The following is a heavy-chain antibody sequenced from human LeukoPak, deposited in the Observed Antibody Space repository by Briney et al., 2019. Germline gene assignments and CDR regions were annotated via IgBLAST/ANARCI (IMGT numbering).Heavy chain of an antibody. CDR2: ISSSSGYI. CDR3: VNDCSSSSCYDY. V-gene: IGHV3-21*01. CDR1: GFTFSSYP. D-gene: IGHD2-2*01. J-gene: IGHJ4*02. Sequence: GGSLRLSCAASGFTFSSYPMSWVRQAPGKGLEWVSSISSSSGYIYYADSVKGRFTISRDNAKNSLYLQLNSLRAEDTAVYYCVNDCSSSSCYDYWGQGTLVTVSS.